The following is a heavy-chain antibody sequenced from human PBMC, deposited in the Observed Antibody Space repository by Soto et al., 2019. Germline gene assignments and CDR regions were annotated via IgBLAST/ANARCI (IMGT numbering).Heavy chain of an antibody. CDR3: ASTDYVAYYMDV. V-gene: IGHV4-31*02. J-gene: IGHJ6*03. Sequence: WTWIRQHPGNGLEWIGYIYYSGNTYYNPSLKSRVTISVDTSKNQFSLKLSSVTAADTAVYYCASTDYVAYYMDVWGQGTTVTVSS. CDR2: IYYSGNT. D-gene: IGHD3-10*02.